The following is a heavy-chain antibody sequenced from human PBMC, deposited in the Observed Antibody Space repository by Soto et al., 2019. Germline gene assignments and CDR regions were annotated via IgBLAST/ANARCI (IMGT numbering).Heavy chain of an antibody. D-gene: IGHD6-19*01. V-gene: IGHV5-51*01. CDR3: ARGGWEQSAQYCMDI. Sequence: ESVKMSCKGVGYRFTNYWIGWVRQITGKGLEWMVIFYPGDSDNRDSPSFQGQVTMSADTSTSTAYLQWNSRKASDTAIYFGARGGWEQSAQYCMDIRGQGTTFTVSS. CDR1: GYRFTNYW. CDR2: FYPGDSDN. J-gene: IGHJ6*02.